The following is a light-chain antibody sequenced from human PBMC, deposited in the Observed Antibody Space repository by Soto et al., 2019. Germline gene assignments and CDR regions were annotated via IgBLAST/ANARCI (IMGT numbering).Light chain of an antibody. V-gene: IGLV2-14*01. CDR3: FSYTSRGTYV. CDR1: SSDVGNYKY. CDR2: EVS. Sequence: QSVLPQPASVSGSPGQSITISCTGTSSDVGNYKYVSWYQQHPGKAPKLMIYEVSNRPSGVSNRFSGSKSGNTASLTISGLQAEDESDYYCFSYTSRGTYVFGTGTKVTGL. J-gene: IGLJ1*01.